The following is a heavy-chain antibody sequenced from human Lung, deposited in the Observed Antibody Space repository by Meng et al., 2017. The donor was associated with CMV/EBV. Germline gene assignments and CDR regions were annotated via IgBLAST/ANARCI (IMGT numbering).Heavy chain of an antibody. D-gene: IGHD5-24*01. CDR1: GGSISSYY. J-gene: IGHJ4*02. CDR2: IYHTGSR. V-gene: IGHV4-59*01. Sequence: SETLSLTCTVSGGSISSYYWSWIRQTPGKQLEYIGYIYHTGSRIYSPSLKTRVTMSLDTSKSQFSLNLNSVTAADTAVYYCASTRYGYYYDDYWGQGMLVXVSS. CDR3: ASTRYGYYYDDY.